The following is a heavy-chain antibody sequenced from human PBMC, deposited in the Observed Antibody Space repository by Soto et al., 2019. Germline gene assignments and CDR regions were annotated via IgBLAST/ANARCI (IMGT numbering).Heavy chain of an antibody. CDR3: AKDVVLGATTGLGDYYYYYGMDV. CDR2: ISYDGSNK. CDR1: GFTFSSYG. D-gene: IGHD1-26*01. V-gene: IGHV3-30*18. J-gene: IGHJ6*02. Sequence: QVQLVESGGGVVQPGRSLRLSCAASGFTFSSYGMHWVRQAPGKGLEWVAVISYDGSNKYYADSVKGRFTISRDNSKNTLYLPMHSLRAEDTAVYYFAKDVVLGATTGLGDYYYYYGMDVWGQGTTVTVSS.